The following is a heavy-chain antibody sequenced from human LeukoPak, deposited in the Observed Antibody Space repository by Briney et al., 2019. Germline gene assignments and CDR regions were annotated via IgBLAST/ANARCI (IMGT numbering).Heavy chain of an antibody. J-gene: IGHJ6*04. CDR1: GGSFSDYF. Sequence: SETLSLACAVYGGSFSDYFWSWIRQPPGKGLEWIGEINRSGTTKYNPSLESRVTISVDTSKRQFSLKLSSVTAADTAVYYCARMERYYYYGMDVWGKGTTVTVSS. D-gene: IGHD3-3*01. CDR3: ARMERYYYYGMDV. V-gene: IGHV4-34*01. CDR2: INRSGTT.